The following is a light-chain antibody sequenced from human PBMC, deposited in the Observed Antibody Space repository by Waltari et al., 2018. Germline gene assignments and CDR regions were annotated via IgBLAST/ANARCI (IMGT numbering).Light chain of an antibody. CDR1: QSIVVW. Sequence: DIQVTQSPSTLSASVGDRVTITCRASQSIVVWLAWYQQKPGKAPRLLIYKASYLESGVPSRFSGSGSGTEFTLTINSLQADDFATYYCLQYNSYPWTFGQGTKVEIK. CDR2: KAS. V-gene: IGKV1-5*03. CDR3: LQYNSYPWT. J-gene: IGKJ1*01.